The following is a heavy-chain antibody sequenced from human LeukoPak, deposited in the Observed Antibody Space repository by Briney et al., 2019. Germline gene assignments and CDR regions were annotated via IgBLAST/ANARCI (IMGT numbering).Heavy chain of an antibody. CDR1: GFTFSSYG. D-gene: IGHD6-13*01. CDR2: ISYDGSNK. J-gene: IGHJ6*02. V-gene: IGHV3-30*18. Sequence: GRSLRLSCAASGFTFSSYGMHWVRQAPGRGLEWVAVISYDGSNKYCADSVKGRFTISRDNSKNTLYLQMNSLRAEDTAVYYCAKDDGIAAAGYYYYGMDVWGQGTTVTVSS. CDR3: AKDDGIAAAGYYYYGMDV.